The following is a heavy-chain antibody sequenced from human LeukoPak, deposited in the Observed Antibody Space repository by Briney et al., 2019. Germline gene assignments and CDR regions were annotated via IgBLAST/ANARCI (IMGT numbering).Heavy chain of an antibody. J-gene: IGHJ4*02. V-gene: IGHV3-21*01. CDR2: ISSSSSYM. D-gene: IGHD5-12*01. Sequence: AGGSLRLSCGVSGFNFNTYNMNWVGKAPGKGRDWASTISSSSSYMYYADSVRGRFTISRDNAKSSLYLQMNSLRAEDTAVYYCARASGGDRGYDLYYLDYWGQGSLVTVSS. CDR1: GFNFNTYN. CDR3: ARASGGDRGYDLYYLDY.